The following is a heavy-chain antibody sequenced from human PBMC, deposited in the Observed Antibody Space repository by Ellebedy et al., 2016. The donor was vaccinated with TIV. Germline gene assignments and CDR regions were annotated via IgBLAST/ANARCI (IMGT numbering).Heavy chain of an antibody. CDR2: IYPGDSDT. J-gene: IGHJ3*02. V-gene: IGHV5-51*01. Sequence: GGSLRLSCKGSGYRFTSYWIGWVRQMPGKGLEWMGIIYPGDSDTRYSRSFQGQVTISADKSNSTAYLQWSSLRASDTAMYYCARQEDNDVFDIWGQGTLVTVSS. CDR1: GYRFTSYW. CDR3: ARQEDNDVFDI.